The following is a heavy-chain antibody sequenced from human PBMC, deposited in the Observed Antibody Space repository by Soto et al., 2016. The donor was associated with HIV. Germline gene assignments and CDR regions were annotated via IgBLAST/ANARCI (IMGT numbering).Heavy chain of an antibody. J-gene: IGHJ6*03. V-gene: IGHV1-2*02. CDR2: INPNSGGT. Sequence: QVQLVQSGAEVKKPGASVKVSCKASGYAFDVYYIHWVRQAPGQGLEWMGWINPNSGGTNYAQKFQDRVIMTRDTSSSTAYMELSRLTFDDTAVYYCARGDLHGRGLSYYYMDVWGRGTPVTV. D-gene: IGHD2-8*01. CDR3: ARGDLHGRGLSYYYMDV. CDR1: GYAFDVYY.